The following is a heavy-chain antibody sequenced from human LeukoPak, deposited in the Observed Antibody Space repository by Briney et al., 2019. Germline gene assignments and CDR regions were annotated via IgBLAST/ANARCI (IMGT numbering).Heavy chain of an antibody. Sequence: GASVKVSCKASGDTFSSYAISWVRQAPGQGLEWMGGIIPIFGTANYAQKFQGRVTITADESTSTAYMELSSLRSEDTAVYYCARVGVSDIAAYYFDYWGQGTLVTVSS. CDR3: ARVGVSDIAAYYFDY. D-gene: IGHD6-25*01. CDR1: GDTFSSYA. J-gene: IGHJ4*02. CDR2: IIPIFGTA. V-gene: IGHV1-69*13.